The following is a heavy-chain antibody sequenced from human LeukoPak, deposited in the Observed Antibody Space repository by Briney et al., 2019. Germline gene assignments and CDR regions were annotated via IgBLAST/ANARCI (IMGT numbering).Heavy chain of an antibody. CDR1: GFTFSSYG. CDR2: IWYDGSNK. V-gene: IGHV3-33*06. D-gene: IGHD3-22*01. Sequence: GGSLRLSCAASGFTFSSYGMHWVRQAPGKGLEWVAVIWYDGSNKYYADSVKGRFTISRDNSKNTLYLQMNSLRAEDTAVYYCAKGGYYDSSGPRAFDIWGQGTMVTVSS. J-gene: IGHJ3*02. CDR3: AKGGYYDSSGPRAFDI.